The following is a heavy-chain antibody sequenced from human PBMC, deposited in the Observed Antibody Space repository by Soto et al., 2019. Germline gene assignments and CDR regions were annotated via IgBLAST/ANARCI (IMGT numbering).Heavy chain of an antibody. CDR2: IYYSGST. Sequence: SETLSLTCTVSGGSISSSSYYWGWIRQPPGKGLEWIGSIYYSGSTYYNPSLKSRVTISVDTSKNQFSLKLSSVTAADTAVYYCARGYCSGGSCYGEAFDIWGQGTMVTVSS. CDR3: ARGYCSGGSCYGEAFDI. V-gene: IGHV4-39*01. CDR1: GGSISSSSYY. J-gene: IGHJ3*02. D-gene: IGHD2-15*01.